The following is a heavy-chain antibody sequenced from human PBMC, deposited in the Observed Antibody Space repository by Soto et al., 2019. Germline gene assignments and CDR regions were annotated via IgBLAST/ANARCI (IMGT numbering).Heavy chain of an antibody. CDR3: AKGDRNWGRYYFDY. V-gene: IGHV3-23*01. CDR1: GFTLSSFA. Sequence: EVQLLESGGGLVQPGGSLRLSCAASGFTLSSFAMSWVRQAPGKGLEWVTAISGGGGSTYYADSVKGRFTISRDNCKNTLYLQMNSLRAEDTAVYYCAKGDRNWGRYYFDYWGQGTLVTVSS. D-gene: IGHD7-27*01. J-gene: IGHJ4*02. CDR2: ISGGGGST.